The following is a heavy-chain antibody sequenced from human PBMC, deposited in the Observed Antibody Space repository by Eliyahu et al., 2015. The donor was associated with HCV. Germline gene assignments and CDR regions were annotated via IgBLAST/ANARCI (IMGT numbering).Heavy chain of an antibody. Sequence: EVQLEESGGGLVQPGASLRLSCVVSGFTFDDYAIHWVRQAPGKGLEWVSGIGWSSATIVYADSMKGRFTISRDNAKNSLFLQMNNLRPEDTAFYFCVKDKRVSVSGTPGAFDIWGQGTLVTVSS. J-gene: IGHJ3*02. CDR3: VKDKRVSVSGTPGAFDI. V-gene: IGHV3-9*01. CDR2: IGWSSATI. D-gene: IGHD5/OR15-5a*01. CDR1: GFTFDDYA.